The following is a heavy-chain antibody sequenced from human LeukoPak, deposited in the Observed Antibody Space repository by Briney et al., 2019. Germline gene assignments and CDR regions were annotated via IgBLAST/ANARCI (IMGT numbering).Heavy chain of an antibody. CDR2: LYYSGST. J-gene: IGHJ3*02. D-gene: IGHD6-19*01. CDR1: GGSFSGYY. Sequence: SETLSLTCAVYGGSFSGYYWSWIRQPPGKGLEWIGNLYYSGSTDYNPSLKSRVTISVHTSKNQFSLNLISVTAADTAVYYCARPGSSGWYDPFDIWGQGTMVTVSS. CDR3: ARPGSSGWYDPFDI. V-gene: IGHV4-34*01.